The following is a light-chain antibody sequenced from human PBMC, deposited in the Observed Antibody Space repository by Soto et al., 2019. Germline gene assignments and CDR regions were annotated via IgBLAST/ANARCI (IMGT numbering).Light chain of an antibody. J-gene: IGLJ2*01. CDR1: SSDVGGYNY. Sequence: QSALTQPASVSGSPGQSITISCTGTSSDVGGYNYVSWYQQHPGKAPKLMIYDVNNRPSGVSNRFSGSKSGNTASLTISGLQAEDEADYYCSSYTTSSLVVSGGGTKLTVL. CDR2: DVN. CDR3: SSYTTSSLVV. V-gene: IGLV2-14*01.